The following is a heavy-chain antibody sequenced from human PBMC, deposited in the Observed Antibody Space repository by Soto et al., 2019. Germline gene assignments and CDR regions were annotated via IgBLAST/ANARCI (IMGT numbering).Heavy chain of an antibody. CDR1: GYTFFTYD. J-gene: IGHJ5*02. Sequence: QVHLVQSGVEVKTPGASVKVSCQASGYTFFTYDISWVRQAPGQGLEWMGWISTYSGDTKYAQKFQGRVTMTTYTSTTTAYLELRSLRSDDTAVYYCARHHGPTTSENWFDPWGQVTLVTVSS. CDR3: ARHHGPTTSENWFDP. D-gene: IGHD5-12*01. CDR2: ISTYSGDT. V-gene: IGHV1-18*01.